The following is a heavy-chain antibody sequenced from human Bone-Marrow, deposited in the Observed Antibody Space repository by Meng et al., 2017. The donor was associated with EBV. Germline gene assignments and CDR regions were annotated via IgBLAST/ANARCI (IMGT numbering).Heavy chain of an antibody. D-gene: IGHD3-10*01. CDR1: GGTFRSDA. Sequence: QVHVAQSGAEVSRTGSSVNVSCKTAGGTFRSDAIIWVRQAPGQGLEWMGGLIPLSDAPHYAQKFQGRVTIAADESTSTHYLDLSGLRAEDTAVYYCASESGRGFTPDYWGQGTLVTVYS. J-gene: IGHJ4*02. CDR3: ASESGRGFTPDY. V-gene: IGHV1-69*01. CDR2: LIPLSDAP.